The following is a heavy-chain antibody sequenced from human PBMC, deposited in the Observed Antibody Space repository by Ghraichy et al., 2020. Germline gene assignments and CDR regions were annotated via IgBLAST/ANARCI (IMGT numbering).Heavy chain of an antibody. CDR2: ICASCADR. CDR3: AKRSGDGYNTPIDY. CDR1: GFIFSAYS. J-gene: IGHJ4*02. V-gene: IGHV3-23*01. Sequence: GGSLRRSCVGSGFIFSAYSMNWVRQAPGKGLEWLSDICASCADRHYADSVKGRFTTFRDNSKNILYLQMNSLRAEDTALYYCAKRSGDGYNTPIDYWGQGTLVTVSS. D-gene: IGHD5-24*01.